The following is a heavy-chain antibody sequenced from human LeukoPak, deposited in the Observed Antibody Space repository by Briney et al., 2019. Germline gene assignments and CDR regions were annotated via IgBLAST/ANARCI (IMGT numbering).Heavy chain of an antibody. Sequence: GASVKVSCKASGYTFISYAMHWVRQAPGQRLEWMGWISAGNGNTKYSQKFQGRVTITRDTSTSTAYMELSSLRSEDTAVYYCARDQQLLDYWGQGTLVTVSS. J-gene: IGHJ4*02. CDR2: ISAGNGNT. CDR1: GYTFISYA. CDR3: ARDQQLLDY. V-gene: IGHV1-3*01. D-gene: IGHD6-13*01.